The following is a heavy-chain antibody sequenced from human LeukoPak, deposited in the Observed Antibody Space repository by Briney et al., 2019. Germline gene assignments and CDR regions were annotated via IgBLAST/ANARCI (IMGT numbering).Heavy chain of an antibody. CDR1: GFTFSSYA. CDR3: ATWRCSGGGCPGVGYYYYYMDV. CDR2: ISGSGGST. J-gene: IGHJ6*03. Sequence: GGSLRLSCAASGFTFSSYAMSWVRQAPGKGLEWVSAISGSGGSTYYADSVKGRFTISRDNSKNTLYLQMNSLRAEDTAVYYCATWRCSGGGCPGVGYYYYYMDVWGKGTTVTVSS. D-gene: IGHD2-15*01. V-gene: IGHV3-23*01.